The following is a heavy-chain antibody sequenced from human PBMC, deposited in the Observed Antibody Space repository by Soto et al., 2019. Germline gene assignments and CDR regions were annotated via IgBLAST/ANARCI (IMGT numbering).Heavy chain of an antibody. CDR3: TRDSTAVYSTIWYDAFDV. D-gene: IGHD6-13*01. J-gene: IGHJ3*01. CDR2: IQDDGSEK. Sequence: GGSLRLSCAASGFTLSTYRMGWVRQAPGKGLEWVANIQDDGSEKNYVDSVKGRFTVSRDNAKNSLYLQMNSLRAEDTAVYYCTRDSTAVYSTIWYDAFDVWGQGTMVTVSS. CDR1: GFTLSTYR. V-gene: IGHV3-7*05.